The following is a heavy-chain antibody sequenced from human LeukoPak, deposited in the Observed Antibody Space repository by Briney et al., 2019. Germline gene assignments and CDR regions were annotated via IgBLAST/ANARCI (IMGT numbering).Heavy chain of an antibody. CDR2: ISGSGGST. J-gene: IGHJ4*02. D-gene: IGHD3-22*01. CDR1: GFTFSSYA. CDR3: AKATGITMIVVAPSLDY. V-gene: IGHV3-23*01. Sequence: GGSLRLSCAASGFTFSSYAMGWVRQAPGKGLEWVSAISGSGGSTYYADSVKGRFTISRDNSKNTLYLQMNSLRAEDTAVYYCAKATGITMIVVAPSLDYWGQGTLVTVSS.